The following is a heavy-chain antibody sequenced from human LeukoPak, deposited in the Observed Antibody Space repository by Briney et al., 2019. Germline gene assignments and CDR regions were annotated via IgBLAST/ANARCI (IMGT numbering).Heavy chain of an antibody. CDR1: GFTFSSYA. CDR3: AKDPREQPIIVDAFDI. V-gene: IGHV3-23*01. Sequence: PGGSLRLSCAASGFTFSSYAMSWVRQAPGKGLEWVSGISGSGSSTYYADSVKGRFTISRDNSRNTLYLQMNSLRAEDTAVYYCAKDPREQPIIVDAFDIWGQGTMVTVSS. D-gene: IGHD2/OR15-2a*01. J-gene: IGHJ3*02. CDR2: ISGSGSST.